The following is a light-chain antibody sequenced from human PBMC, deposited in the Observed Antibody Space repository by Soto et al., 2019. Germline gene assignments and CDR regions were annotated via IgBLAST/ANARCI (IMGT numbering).Light chain of an antibody. Sequence: QAVVTQPPSASGTPGLRVTVSCSGSSSNIGSNAVNWYQQLPGTAPKLLIHSNNQRPSGVPDRFSGSKSGTSASLAISWLQSEDEADYYCAAWDDSLNGVVFGGGTKLTVL. J-gene: IGLJ3*02. CDR2: SNN. CDR3: AAWDDSLNGVV. V-gene: IGLV1-44*01. CDR1: SSNIGSNA.